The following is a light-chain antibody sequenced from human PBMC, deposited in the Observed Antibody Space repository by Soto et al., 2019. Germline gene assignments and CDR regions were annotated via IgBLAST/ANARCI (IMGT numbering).Light chain of an antibody. CDR1: QSVSRSQ. CDR3: QQYSISYT. J-gene: IGKJ2*01. V-gene: IGKV3-20*01. Sequence: EIELTQSPGTLSLSPGERATLSCRASQSVSRSQLARYQQKTGQAPRLLIYGVSSRATGIPDRFSGSGSGTDFTLTISRLEPEDFAVYSCQQYSISYTFGQGTKLEIK. CDR2: GVS.